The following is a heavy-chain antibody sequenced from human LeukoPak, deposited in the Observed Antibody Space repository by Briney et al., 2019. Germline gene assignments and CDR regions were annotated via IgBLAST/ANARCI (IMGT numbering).Heavy chain of an antibody. CDR2: IYTSGST. Sequence: SETLSLTCTVSGGSISSYYWSWIRQPPGKGLEWIGYIYTSGSTNYNPSLKSRVTISVDTSKNQFSLKLSSVTAADTAVYYCARSLVVPAAIPGYYYYMDVWGKGTTVTVSS. V-gene: IGHV4-4*09. J-gene: IGHJ6*03. CDR1: GGSISSYY. CDR3: ARSLVVPAAIPGYYYYMDV. D-gene: IGHD2-2*02.